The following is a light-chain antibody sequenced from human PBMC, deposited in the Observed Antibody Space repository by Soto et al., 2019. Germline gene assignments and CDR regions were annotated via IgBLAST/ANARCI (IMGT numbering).Light chain of an antibody. CDR1: QNISRS. CDR2: GTS. J-gene: IGKJ1*01. V-gene: IGKV3-15*01. Sequence: EIMVTNSPVTVSVSPGERATLSCRASQNISRSLAWYQQKPGQGPSLLISGTSTRAGGVPARFSGSGSGTDFTLTISRLESEDFAVYYCQQYGNAPWTFGQGTKVDNK. CDR3: QQYGNAPWT.